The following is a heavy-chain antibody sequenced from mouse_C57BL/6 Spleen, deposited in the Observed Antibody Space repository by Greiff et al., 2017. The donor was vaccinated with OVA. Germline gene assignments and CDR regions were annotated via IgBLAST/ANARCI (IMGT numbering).Heavy chain of an antibody. CDR1: GYTFTDYY. CDR2: INPYNGGT. V-gene: IGHV1-19*01. J-gene: IGHJ2*01. D-gene: IGHD1-1*01. CDR3: AREGITTVVAFDY. Sequence: EVQLQESGPVLVKPGASVKMSCKASGYTFTDYYMNWVKQSHGKSLEWIGVINPYNGGTSYNQKFKGKATLTVDKSSSTAYMALNSLTSEDSAVYYCAREGITTVVAFDYWGQGTTLTVSS.